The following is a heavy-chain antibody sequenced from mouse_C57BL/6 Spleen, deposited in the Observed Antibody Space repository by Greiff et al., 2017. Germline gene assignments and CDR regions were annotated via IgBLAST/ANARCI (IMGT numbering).Heavy chain of an antibody. V-gene: IGHV14-2*01. Sequence: VQLKESGAELVKPGASVKLSCTASGFNIKDYYMHWVKQRTEQGLEWIGRIDPEDGETKYAPKFQGKATITADPSSNTAYLQLSSLTAEDTAVYDCAGGSGAYYFDDWGQGTTLTVSS. CDR2: IDPEDGET. CDR1: GFNIKDYY. D-gene: IGHD3-2*02. CDR3: AGGSGAYYFDD. J-gene: IGHJ2*01.